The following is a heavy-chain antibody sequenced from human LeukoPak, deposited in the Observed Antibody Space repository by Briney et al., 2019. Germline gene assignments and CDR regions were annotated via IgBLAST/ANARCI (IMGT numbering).Heavy chain of an antibody. V-gene: IGHV1-8*02. Sequence: ASVKVSCKASGYTFTSYGISWVRQAPGQGLEWMGWMNPNSGNTGYAQKFQGRVTMTRNTSISTAYMELSSLRSEDTAVYYCARAIRYLAYLDAFDIWGQGTMVTVSS. J-gene: IGHJ3*02. D-gene: IGHD3-9*01. CDR1: GYTFTSYG. CDR2: MNPNSGNT. CDR3: ARAIRYLAYLDAFDI.